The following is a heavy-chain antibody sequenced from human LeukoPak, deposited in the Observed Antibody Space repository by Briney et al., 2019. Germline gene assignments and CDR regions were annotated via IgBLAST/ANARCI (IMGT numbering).Heavy chain of an antibody. V-gene: IGHV3-20*04. CDR3: ARGKIAVAGTGDAFDI. CDR1: GFTFDDYG. J-gene: IGHJ3*02. D-gene: IGHD6-19*01. Sequence: GGSLRLSCAAAGFTFDDYGMSWVRQAPGKGLEWVSGINWNGGSTGYADSVKGRFTISRDNAKNSLYLQMNSLRAEDTALYYCARGKIAVAGTGDAFDIWGQGTMVTVSS. CDR2: INWNGGST.